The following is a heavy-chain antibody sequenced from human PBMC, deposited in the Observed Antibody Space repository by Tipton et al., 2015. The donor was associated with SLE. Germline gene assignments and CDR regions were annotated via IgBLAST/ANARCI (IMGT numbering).Heavy chain of an antibody. Sequence: LRLSCAASGFTFSSYWMHWVRQAPGKGLVWVGEINHSGGTNYNPSLKSRVTISVDTSKNQFSLKLSSVTAADTAVYYCARAPGLDRDYYYYYYMDVWGKGTTVTVSS. CDR2: INHSGGT. CDR3: ARAPGLDRDYYYYYYMDV. J-gene: IGHJ6*03. V-gene: IGHV4-34*01. CDR1: GFTFSSYW. D-gene: IGHD3/OR15-3a*01.